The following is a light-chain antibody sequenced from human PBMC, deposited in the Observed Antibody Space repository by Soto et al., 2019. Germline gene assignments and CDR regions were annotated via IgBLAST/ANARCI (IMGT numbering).Light chain of an antibody. CDR3: QQYGTSPTWT. J-gene: IGKJ1*01. CDR1: QSVRSSY. CDR2: GTS. V-gene: IGKV3-20*01. Sequence: EIVLTQSPGTLSLSPGERATLSCRASQSVRSSYLAWYQHKPGQAPRLLIYGTSSRATGIPDRFSGSGSGTDFTLTISRLEPEDFAVYYCQQYGTSPTWTFGQGTKVDIK.